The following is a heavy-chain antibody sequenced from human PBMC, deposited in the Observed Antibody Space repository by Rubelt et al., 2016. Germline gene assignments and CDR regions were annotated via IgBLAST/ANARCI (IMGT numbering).Heavy chain of an antibody. D-gene: IGHD3-9*01. J-gene: IGHJ6*02. V-gene: IGHV1-3*01. Sequence: QVQLVQSGAEVKKPGASVKVSCKASGYTFTSYAMHWVRQAPGQRLEWMGWINAGNGNTKYSQKCQGRVTLTKDTSGRTAYMELGGLRSGDTAVYYCARSGFDYDSLTGYYNYYGMDVWGQGTTVTVSS. CDR3: ARSGFDYDSLTGYYNYYGMDV. CDR2: INAGNGNT. CDR1: GYTFTSYA.